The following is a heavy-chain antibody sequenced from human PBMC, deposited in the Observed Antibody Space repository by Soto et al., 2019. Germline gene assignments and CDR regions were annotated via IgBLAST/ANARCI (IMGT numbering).Heavy chain of an antibody. CDR1: GGSFSGDY. V-gene: IGHV4-34*01. J-gene: IGHJ3*01. CDR3: ARGDSGGYKGHAFDF. Sequence: PSETLCLTCAVYGGSFSGDYWSWIRQPPGKGLEWIGEINHSGSTNYNPSLKSRVTISVDTSKNQFSLKLSSVTAADTAVYYCARGDSGGYKGHAFDFWGQGTMVPVS. CDR2: INHSGST. D-gene: IGHD6-19*01.